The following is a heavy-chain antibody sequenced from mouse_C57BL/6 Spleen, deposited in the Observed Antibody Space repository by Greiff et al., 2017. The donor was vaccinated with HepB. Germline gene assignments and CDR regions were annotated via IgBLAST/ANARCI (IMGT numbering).Heavy chain of an antibody. J-gene: IGHJ4*01. CDR2: ISNGGGST. CDR1: GFTFSDYY. D-gene: IGHD1-1*01. V-gene: IGHV5-12*01. CDR3: ARHDYGSSGYAMDY. Sequence: EVKLQESGGGLVQPGGSLKLSCAASGFTFSDYYMYWVRQTPEKRLEWVAYISNGGGSTYYPDTVKGRFTISRDNAKNTLYLQMSRLESEDTAMYYCARHDYGSSGYAMDYWGQGTSVTVSS.